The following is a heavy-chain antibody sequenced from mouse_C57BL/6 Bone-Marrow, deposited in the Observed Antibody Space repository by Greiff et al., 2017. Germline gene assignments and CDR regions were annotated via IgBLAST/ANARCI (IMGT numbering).Heavy chain of an antibody. Sequence: VQLQQSGAELVRPGASVTLSCKASGYTFTDYEMHWVKQTPVHGLEWIGAIDPETGGTAYNQKFKGKAILTADKSSSTAYMELRSLTSEDSAVYYCTGDYDDFDYWGQGTTLTVSS. V-gene: IGHV1-15*01. D-gene: IGHD2-4*01. CDR1: GYTFTDYE. CDR3: TGDYDDFDY. J-gene: IGHJ2*01. CDR2: IDPETGGT.